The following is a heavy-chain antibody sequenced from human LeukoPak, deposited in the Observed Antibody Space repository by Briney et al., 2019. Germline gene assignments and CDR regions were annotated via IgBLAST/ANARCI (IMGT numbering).Heavy chain of an antibody. Sequence: PSETLSLTCTVSDASISSDYWSWIRQPPGKGLEWIGYISNSGSTNYNPSLKSRVTISVDTSKNQFSLKLSSVTAADTAVYYCARHSRLDKSSLSWADYWGQGTLVTVSS. CDR1: DASISSDY. CDR2: ISNSGST. V-gene: IGHV4-59*08. J-gene: IGHJ4*02. D-gene: IGHD2-2*03. CDR3: ARHSRLDKSSLSWADY.